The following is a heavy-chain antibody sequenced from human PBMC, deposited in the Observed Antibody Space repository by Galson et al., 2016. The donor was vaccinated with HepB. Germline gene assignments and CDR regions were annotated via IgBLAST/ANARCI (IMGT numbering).Heavy chain of an antibody. V-gene: IGHV4-34*01. Sequence: SETLSLTCAVYGGSFSDYYWSWIRQPPGKGLEWIGEINHSGNTNYNPSLKSRVTVSVDTSKNQFSLKLTSVTAADTAVYYCARVFTVTTSLRSPATLDVWGQGTTVTVSS. J-gene: IGHJ6*02. D-gene: IGHD4-11*01. CDR3: ARVFTVTTSLRSPATLDV. CDR2: INHSGNT. CDR1: GGSFSDYY.